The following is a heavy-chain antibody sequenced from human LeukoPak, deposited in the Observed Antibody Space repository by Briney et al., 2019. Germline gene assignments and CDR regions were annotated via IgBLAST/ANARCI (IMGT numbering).Heavy chain of an antibody. CDR1: GGSISSSSYY. D-gene: IGHD6-13*01. Sequence: SETLSLTCTVSGGSISSSSYYWGWIRQPPGKGLEWIGEINHSGSTNYNPSLKSRVTISVDTSKNQLSLKLSSVTAADTAVYYCARYYSSSYNWFDPWGQGTLVTVSS. CDR3: ARYYSSSYNWFDP. CDR2: INHSGST. J-gene: IGHJ5*02. V-gene: IGHV4-39*07.